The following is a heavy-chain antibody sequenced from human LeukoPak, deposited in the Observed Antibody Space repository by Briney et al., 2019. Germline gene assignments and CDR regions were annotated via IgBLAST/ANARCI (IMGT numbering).Heavy chain of an antibody. CDR1: GFTFSSYS. J-gene: IGHJ6*03. CDR3: ARSGTAFSFYYYYYMDV. CDR2: IFYTGNT. Sequence: GSLRLSCAASGFTFSSYSMNWIRQPPGKGLEWIGYIFYTGNTNYNPSLKSRVTISLDTSKNQFSLKLTSVTAADTAVYYCARSGTAFSFYYYYYMDVWGKGTTVTVSS. D-gene: IGHD3-10*01. V-gene: IGHV4-59*01.